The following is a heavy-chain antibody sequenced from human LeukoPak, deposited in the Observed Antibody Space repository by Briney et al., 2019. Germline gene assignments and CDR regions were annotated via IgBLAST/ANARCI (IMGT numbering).Heavy chain of an antibody. CDR3: ASQIVGVRLGFDY. V-gene: IGHV3-53*01. J-gene: IGHJ4*02. Sequence: GGSLRLSCSASGFTVSSNFMSWVRQAPGKGLEWLSIIYSGGSPYYADSVKGRFTISRDNSKTTLYLQMNSLRVEDTAVYYCASQIVGVRLGFDYWGQGTLVTVSS. D-gene: IGHD1-26*01. CDR1: GFTVSSNF. CDR2: IYSGGSP.